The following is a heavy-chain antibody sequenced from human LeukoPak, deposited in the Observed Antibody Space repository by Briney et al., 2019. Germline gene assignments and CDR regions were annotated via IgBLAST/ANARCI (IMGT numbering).Heavy chain of an antibody. CDR2: IRYDGSNK. CDR3: AKDLGSNWGFTWGLDY. J-gene: IGHJ4*02. D-gene: IGHD7-27*01. CDR1: GFTFSSYG. Sequence: PGGSLRLSCAASGFTFSSYGMHWVRQAPGKGLEWVAFIRYDGSNKYYADSVKGRFTISRDNSKNTLYLQMNSLRAEDTAVYYCAKDLGSNWGFTWGLDYWGQGTLVTVSS. V-gene: IGHV3-30*02.